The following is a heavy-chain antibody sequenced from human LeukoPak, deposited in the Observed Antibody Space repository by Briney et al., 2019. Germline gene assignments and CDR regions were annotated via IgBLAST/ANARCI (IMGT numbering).Heavy chain of an antibody. J-gene: IGHJ4*02. CDR3: ARPGGSYGYLSFDY. Sequence: VKVSCKASGGTYSSYAISWVGQAPGQGLEWMGGIIPIFGTANYAQKFQGRVTITADESTSTAYMELSSLRSEDTAVYYCARPGGSYGYLSFDYWGQGTLVTVSS. V-gene: IGHV1-69*13. CDR1: GGTYSSYA. CDR2: IIPIFGTA. D-gene: IGHD5-18*01.